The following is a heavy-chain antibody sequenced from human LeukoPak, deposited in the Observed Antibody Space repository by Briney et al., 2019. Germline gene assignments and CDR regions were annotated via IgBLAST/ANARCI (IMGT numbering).Heavy chain of an antibody. CDR1: GGSISSSSYY. J-gene: IGHJ4*02. Sequence: SETLSLTCTVSGGSISSSSYYWGWLRQPPGKGLEWIGSIYYSGSTYYNPSLKSRVTISVDTSKNQFSLKLSSVTAADTAVYYCAALGYSYGYSSFDYWGQGTLVTVSS. D-gene: IGHD5-18*01. V-gene: IGHV4-39*01. CDR3: AALGYSYGYSSFDY. CDR2: IYYSGST.